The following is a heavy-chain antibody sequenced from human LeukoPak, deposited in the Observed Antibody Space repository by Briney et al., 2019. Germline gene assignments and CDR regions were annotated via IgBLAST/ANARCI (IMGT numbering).Heavy chain of an antibody. CDR3: ARSQATAMVSDY. CDR2: IYYSGRT. V-gene: IGHV4-39*01. CDR1: GGSLNISSYY. D-gene: IGHD2-2*01. Sequence: KPSETLSLTCTVSGGSLNISSYYWGWIRQPPGKGLEWIGSIYYSGRTYYNPSLKIRVTIFVDTSKNQFSLKLNSVTDADTAVYYCARSQATAMVSDYWGQGTLVTVSS. J-gene: IGHJ4*02.